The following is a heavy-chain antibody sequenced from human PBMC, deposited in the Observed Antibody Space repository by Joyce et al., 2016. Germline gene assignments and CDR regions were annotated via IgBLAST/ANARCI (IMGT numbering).Heavy chain of an antibody. CDR2: VNDRGRT. Sequence: QVQLQEWGAGLLKPSETLSLTCAVYGGSLSGYYWSWIRQAPGMGLEWIGEVNDRGRTNYNPSLKSRATTSMDTSKNQFSLRLTTVTAADTAVYFCARARRGIILARGEMGEYLQHWGRGTVVIVPS. D-gene: IGHD3-10*01. CDR3: ARARRGIILARGEMGEYLQH. J-gene: IGHJ1*01. CDR1: GGSLSGYY. V-gene: IGHV4-34*01.